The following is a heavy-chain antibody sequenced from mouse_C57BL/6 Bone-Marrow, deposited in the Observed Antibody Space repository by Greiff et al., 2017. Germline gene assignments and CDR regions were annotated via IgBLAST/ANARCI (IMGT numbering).Heavy chain of an antibody. V-gene: IGHV1-53*01. Sequence: VKLQQPGTELVKPGASVKLSCKASGYTFTSYWMHWVKQRPGQGLEWIGTINPSNGGTNYNEKLKSKATLTVEKSSSTAYMQLSSLPSDDSAVYYCARTYGRNAMDYWGQGTSVTVSS. D-gene: IGHD1-1*01. J-gene: IGHJ4*01. CDR3: ARTYGRNAMDY. CDR2: INPSNGGT. CDR1: GYTFTSYW.